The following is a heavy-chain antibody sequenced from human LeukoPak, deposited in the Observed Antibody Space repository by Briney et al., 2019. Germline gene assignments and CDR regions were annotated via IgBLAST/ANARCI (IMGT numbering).Heavy chain of an antibody. CDR3: ARDSYDFWSGYRRFDI. CDR1: GGSISSYY. D-gene: IGHD3-3*01. V-gene: IGHV4-59*01. CDR2: IYYSGST. J-gene: IGHJ3*02. Sequence: SETLSLTCTVSGGSISSYYWSWIRQPPGKGLEWIGYIYYSGSTNYNPSLKSRVTISVDTSKNQFSLKLSSVTAADTAVYYCARDSYDFWSGYRRFDIWGQGTMVTVSS.